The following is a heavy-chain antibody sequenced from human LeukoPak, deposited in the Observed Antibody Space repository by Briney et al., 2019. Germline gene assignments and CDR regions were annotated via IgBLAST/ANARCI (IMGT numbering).Heavy chain of an antibody. V-gene: IGHV3-23*01. J-gene: IGHJ4*02. CDR1: GFTFRNYA. CDR3: ARDDAPDGGLVDC. Sequence: PGGSLRLSCAVSGFTFRNYAMSWVRQAPGKALEWVSRVDLGGSPSFAESVKGRFSISRDISKSTLYLQMSSLRGEDTAVYYCARDDAPDGGLVDCWGQGTLVTVSS. D-gene: IGHD2-15*01. CDR2: VDLGGSP.